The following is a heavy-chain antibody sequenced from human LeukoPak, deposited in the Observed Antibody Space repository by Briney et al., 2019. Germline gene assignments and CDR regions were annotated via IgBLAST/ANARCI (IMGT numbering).Heavy chain of an antibody. J-gene: IGHJ4*02. CDR3: ASDLDSSGYYHVVDS. V-gene: IGHV3-23*01. Sequence: GGSLRLSCADSGFXFSSYAISWVRQAPGKGLEWVSLISTSGRTHYADSVQGRFTISRDNSKNTLSLHMNSLRAEDTAVYYCASDLDSSGYYHVVDSWGQGALVTVSS. D-gene: IGHD3-22*01. CDR1: GFXFSSYA. CDR2: ISTSGRT.